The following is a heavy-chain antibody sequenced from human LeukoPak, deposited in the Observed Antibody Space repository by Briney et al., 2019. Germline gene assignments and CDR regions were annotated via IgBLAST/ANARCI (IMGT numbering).Heavy chain of an antibody. CDR3: AREGGSSYYYYGMDV. Sequence: ASVKVSCKASGGTFSSYAISWVRQAPGQGLEWMGRIIPILGIANYAQKFQGRVTITAGKSTSTAYMELSSLRSEDTAVYYCAREGGSSYYYYGMDVWGQGTTVTVSS. D-gene: IGHD6-13*01. V-gene: IGHV1-69*04. J-gene: IGHJ6*02. CDR2: IIPILGIA. CDR1: GGTFSSYA.